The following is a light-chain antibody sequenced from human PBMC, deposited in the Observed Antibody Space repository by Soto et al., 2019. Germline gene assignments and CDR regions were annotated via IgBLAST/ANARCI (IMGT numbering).Light chain of an antibody. CDR2: EVT. V-gene: IGLV2-8*01. CDR1: SSDVGGYNY. Sequence: QSVLTQPPSASGSPGQSVTISCTGTSSDVGGYNYVSWYQQEPGKAPKLMIYEVTKRPSGVPDRFSGSKSGNTASLTVSGLQAGDEGDYYCFSYTSSGTYVFGTGTKVTVL. CDR3: FSYTSSGTYV. J-gene: IGLJ1*01.